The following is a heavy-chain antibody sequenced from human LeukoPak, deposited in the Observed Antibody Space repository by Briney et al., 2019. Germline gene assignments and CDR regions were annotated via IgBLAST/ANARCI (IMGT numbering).Heavy chain of an antibody. D-gene: IGHD6-13*01. J-gene: IGHJ3*02. CDR3: ARVAAAGFGSRLHAFDI. CDR1: GYTFTSYG. CDR2: ISAYNGNT. Sequence: GASVKVSCKASGYTFTSYGISWVRQAPRQGLEWMGLISAYNGNTNYAQKLQGRVTMTTDTSTSTAYMELRSLRSDDTAVYYCARVAAAGFGSRLHAFDIWGQGTMVTVSS. V-gene: IGHV1-18*01.